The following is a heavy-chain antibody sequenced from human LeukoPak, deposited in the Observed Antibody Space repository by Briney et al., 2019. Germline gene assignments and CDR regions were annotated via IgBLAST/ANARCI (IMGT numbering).Heavy chain of an antibody. V-gene: IGHV3-30-3*01. CDR3: TKGGSSDLWGHLDC. J-gene: IGHJ4*02. D-gene: IGHD3-16*01. Sequence: GGSLRLSCADSGFTFRSYAMHWVRQAPGKGLEWVAVISYDGTNKYYADSVKGRFTISRDNSKNTLYLQMNSLRAEDTAMYYCTKGGSSDLWGHLDCWGQGTQVTVSS. CDR1: GFTFRSYA. CDR2: ISYDGTNK.